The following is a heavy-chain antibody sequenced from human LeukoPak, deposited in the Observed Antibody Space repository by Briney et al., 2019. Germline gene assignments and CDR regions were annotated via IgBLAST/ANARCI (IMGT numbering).Heavy chain of an antibody. CDR2: VYYSGNT. V-gene: IGHV4-4*02. CDR1: GGSISSSNW. CDR3: ARGVVAATGYDY. D-gene: IGHD2-15*01. Sequence: SETLSLTCAVSGGSISSSNWWSWVRQPPEKGLEWIGYVYYSGNTNYNPSLKSRVTISVDTLKNQFSLKMSSVTAADTATYYCARGVVAATGYDYWGQGTLVTVSS. J-gene: IGHJ4*02.